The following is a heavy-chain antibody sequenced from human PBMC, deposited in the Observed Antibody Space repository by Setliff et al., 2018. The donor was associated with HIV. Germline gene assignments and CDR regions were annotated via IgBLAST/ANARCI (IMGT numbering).Heavy chain of an antibody. CDR3: ARCGAGEWNLYMDV. CDR2: INPSGGSA. D-gene: IGHD3-16*01. J-gene: IGHJ6*03. CDR1: GYTFTSYY. V-gene: IGHV1-46*01. Sequence: ASVKVSCKASGYTFTSYYLHWVRQAPGQGLEWVGMINPSGGSASYSQKFKGKVTFTADKSTSTVYMELSSLRSEDTEVYYCARCGAGEWNLYMDVRGKGTAVTVSS.